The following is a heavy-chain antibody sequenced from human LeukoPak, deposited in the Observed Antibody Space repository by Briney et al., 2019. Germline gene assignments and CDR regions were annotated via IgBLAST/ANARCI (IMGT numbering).Heavy chain of an antibody. D-gene: IGHD4-17*01. V-gene: IGHV1-69*01. CDR3: ARGVGYGDNYYYMDV. CDR2: IIPIFGTA. Sequence: GSSVKVSCKASGGTFSSYAISWVRQAPGQGLEWMGGIIPIFGTANYAQKFQGRVTITADESTSTAYMELSSLRSEDTAVYYCARGVGYGDNYYYMDVWGKGTTVTISS. J-gene: IGHJ6*03. CDR1: GGTFSSYA.